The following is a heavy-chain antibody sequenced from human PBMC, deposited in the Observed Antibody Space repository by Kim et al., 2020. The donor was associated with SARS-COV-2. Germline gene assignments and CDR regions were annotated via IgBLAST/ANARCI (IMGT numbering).Heavy chain of an antibody. CDR3: ARARGGDCYSSVCGMDV. D-gene: IGHD2-21*02. CDR1: GYTFTSYA. V-gene: IGHV7-4-1*02. J-gene: IGHJ6*02. CDR2: INTNTGNP. Sequence: ASVKVCCKASGYTFTSYAMNWVRQAPGQGLEWMGWINTNTGNPTYAQGFTGRFVFSLDTSVSTAYLQISSLKAEDTAVYYCARARGGDCYSSVCGMDVWGQGTTVTVSS.